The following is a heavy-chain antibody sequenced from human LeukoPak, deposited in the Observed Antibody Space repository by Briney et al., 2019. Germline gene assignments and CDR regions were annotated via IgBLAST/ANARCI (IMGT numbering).Heavy chain of an antibody. D-gene: IGHD2-15*01. V-gene: IGHV3-23*01. CDR3: ASTYGYCSGGSCRAYFDY. Sequence: GGSLRLSCAASGFTFSSYAMSWVRQAPGKGLEWVSAISGSGGSTYYADSVKGRFTISRDNSKNTLCLQMNSLRAEDTAVYYCASTYGYCSGGSCRAYFDYWGQGTLVTVSS. CDR2: ISGSGGST. CDR1: GFTFSSYA. J-gene: IGHJ4*02.